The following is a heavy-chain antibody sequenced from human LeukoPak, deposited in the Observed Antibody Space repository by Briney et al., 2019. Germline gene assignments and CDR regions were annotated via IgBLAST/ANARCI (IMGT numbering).Heavy chain of an antibody. V-gene: IGHV4-39*07. Sequence: PSETLSLTCTVSGGSISRNSYYWGWLRQPPGKGLEWIGEINHSGSTSYSPSFKSRVTISIDTSKNQFSLSLSSVTAADTAVYYCARLKPSYWGQGTLVAVSS. CDR2: INHSGST. CDR3: ARLKPSY. J-gene: IGHJ4*02. CDR1: GGSISRNSYY.